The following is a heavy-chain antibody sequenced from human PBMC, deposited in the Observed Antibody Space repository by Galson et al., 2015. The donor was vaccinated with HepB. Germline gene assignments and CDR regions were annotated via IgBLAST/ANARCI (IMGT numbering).Heavy chain of an antibody. V-gene: IGHV1-3*04. Sequence: QSGAEVKKPGASVKVSCKASGYTFTDYAMHWVRQAPGQGLEWMGWINTANGNTKYSQKFQGRVTISSDSSASLVYMQLSGLTPEDTAVYFCSRGSRLPYDSHYLDYWGRGTLLIVSS. J-gene: IGHJ4*02. CDR2: INTANGNT. CDR1: GYTFTDYA. CDR3: SRGSRLPYDSHYLDY. D-gene: IGHD3-22*01.